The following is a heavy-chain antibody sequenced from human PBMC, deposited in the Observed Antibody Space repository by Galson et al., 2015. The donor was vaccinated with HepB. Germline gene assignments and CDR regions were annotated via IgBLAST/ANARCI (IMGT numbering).Heavy chain of an antibody. CDR3: KRERY. CDR2: IYSDGST. CDR1: GFTVTNNY. V-gene: IGHV3-66*01. J-gene: IGHJ4*02. Sequence: SLRLSCAASGFTVTNNYMRWVRQAPGKGLEWVSVIYSDGSTYYADSVKGRFTISRDNSKNTLYLQMNSLRAEGTALYYCKRERYWGQGTLVTVSS.